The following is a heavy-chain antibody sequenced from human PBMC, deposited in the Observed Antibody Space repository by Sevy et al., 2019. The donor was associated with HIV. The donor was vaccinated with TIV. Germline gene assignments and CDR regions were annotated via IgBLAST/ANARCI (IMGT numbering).Heavy chain of an antibody. D-gene: IGHD2-21*02. CDR1: GFIFSNYN. CDR3: ARKMELLVPDY. J-gene: IGHJ4*02. V-gene: IGHV3-21*01. Sequence: GGSLRLSCTASGFIFSNYNMNWVRQAPGKGLEWVSYIRSSSNDIYYADSVKGRFTISRDNAKNSLYLQMNSLRAEDTAVYYYARKMELLVPDYWGQGTLVSVSS. CDR2: IRSSSNDI.